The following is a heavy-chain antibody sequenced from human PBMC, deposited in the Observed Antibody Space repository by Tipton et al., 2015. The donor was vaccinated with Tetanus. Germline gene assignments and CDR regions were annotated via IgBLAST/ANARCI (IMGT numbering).Heavy chain of an antibody. D-gene: IGHD3-22*01. J-gene: IGHJ4*02. Sequence: SLRLSCAASGFTFNNYVMTWVRQAPGKGLEWLSAISGSADRTYYADSVKGRFTISRDNSRNTLYLQMNSLRAEDTAVYSCARANYYDSGGYSPLDYWGQGTLVTVSS. CDR2: ISGSADRT. CDR1: GFTFNNYV. V-gene: IGHV3-23*01. CDR3: ARANYYDSGGYSPLDY.